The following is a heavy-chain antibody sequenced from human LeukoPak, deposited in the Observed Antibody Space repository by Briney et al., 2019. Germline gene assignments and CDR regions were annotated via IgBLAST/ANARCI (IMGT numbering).Heavy chain of an antibody. D-gene: IGHD4-17*01. Sequence: GGSLRLSCAASGFTFSSYAMSWVRQAPGKGLEWVSAIRGSGGSTYYADSVKGRFTISRDNSKNTLFLQMNSLRAEDTAVYYCARRGESTTYGDYRFDYWGQGTLVTVSS. J-gene: IGHJ4*02. CDR3: ARRGESTTYGDYRFDY. CDR2: IRGSGGST. V-gene: IGHV3-23*01. CDR1: GFTFSSYA.